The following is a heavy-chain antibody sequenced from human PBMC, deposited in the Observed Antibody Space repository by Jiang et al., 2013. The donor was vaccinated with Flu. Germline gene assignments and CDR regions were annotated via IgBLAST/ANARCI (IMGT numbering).Heavy chain of an antibody. CDR1: GYTFTSYG. Sequence: YGAEVKKPGAAVKVSCKASGYTFTSYGINWVRQAPGQGLEWLGRISANKGNTKYARRIQGRVTMTTETSTTTVYMELKSLRSDDTAIYYCVRDDSAYYYDLGDYSYGMDVWGQGTTVTVSS. D-gene: IGHD3-22*01. CDR2: ISANKGNT. CDR3: VRDDSAYYYDLGDYSYGMDV. J-gene: IGHJ6*02. V-gene: IGHV1-18*04.